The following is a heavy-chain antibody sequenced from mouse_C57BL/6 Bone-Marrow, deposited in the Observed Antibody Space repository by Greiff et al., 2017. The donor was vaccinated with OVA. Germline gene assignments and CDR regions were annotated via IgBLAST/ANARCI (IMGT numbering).Heavy chain of an antibody. J-gene: IGHJ4*01. D-gene: IGHD2-5*01. Sequence: VKLQESGPGLVQPSQSLSITCTVSGFSLTSYGVHWVRQSPGKGLEWLGVIWRGGSTDYNAAFMSRLSITKDNSKSQVFFKMNSLQADDTAIYYCARIYSNYDYAMDYWGQGTSVTVSS. CDR2: IWRGGST. CDR3: ARIYSNYDYAMDY. CDR1: GFSLTSYG. V-gene: IGHV2-5*01.